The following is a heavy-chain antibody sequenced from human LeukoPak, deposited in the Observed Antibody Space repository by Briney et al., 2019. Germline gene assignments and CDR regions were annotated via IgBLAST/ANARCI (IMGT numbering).Heavy chain of an antibody. V-gene: IGHV3-48*04. CDR2: ISSSSSTI. J-gene: IGHJ4*02. Sequence: GGSLRLSCAASGFTFSSYSMNWVRQAPGKGLEWVSYISSSSSTIYYADSVKGRFTISRDNAKNSLYLQMNSLRAEDTAVYYCARDCPLTVAPLCIFDYWGQGTLVTVSS. CDR3: ARDCPLTVAPLCIFDY. D-gene: IGHD2-2*01. CDR1: GFTFSSYS.